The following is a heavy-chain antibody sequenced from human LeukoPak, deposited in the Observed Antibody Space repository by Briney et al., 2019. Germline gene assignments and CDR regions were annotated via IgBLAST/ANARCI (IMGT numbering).Heavy chain of an antibody. CDR3: AKDNGVAGTGP. CDR2: INPNNGGT. Sequence: ASVKVSCKASGYTFTGHYMYWVRQAPGQGLEWMGWINPNNGGTNYAQKFQGRVTMTRATSISTAYMELSGLRSDDTAVYYCAKDNGVAGTGPWGQGTLVTVSS. CDR1: GYTFTGHY. D-gene: IGHD6-19*01. V-gene: IGHV1-2*02. J-gene: IGHJ5*02.